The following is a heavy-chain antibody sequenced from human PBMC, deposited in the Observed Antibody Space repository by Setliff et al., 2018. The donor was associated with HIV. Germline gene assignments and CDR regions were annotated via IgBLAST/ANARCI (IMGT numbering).Heavy chain of an antibody. Sequence: GGSLRLSCAASGFTFSNCDMHWVRQAPGKGLEWVSYVSGRGDSIYYAASVKGRFTISRDNSKNNVYLQMNSLRAEDTAVYYCAKTSNTGYLFCSDYWGQGTLVTVSS. J-gene: IGHJ4*02. CDR2: VSGRGDSI. D-gene: IGHD3-9*01. CDR3: AKTSNTGYLFCSDY. CDR1: GFTFSNCD. V-gene: IGHV3-23*01.